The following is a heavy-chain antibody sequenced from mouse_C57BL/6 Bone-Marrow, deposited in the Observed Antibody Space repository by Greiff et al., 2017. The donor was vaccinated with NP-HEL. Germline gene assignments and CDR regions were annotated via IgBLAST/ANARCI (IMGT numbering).Heavy chain of an antibody. V-gene: IGHV1-59*01. D-gene: IGHD2-5*01. CDR2: IDPSDSYT. CDR3: ARFSNYRSDAMDY. CDR1: GDTFTSYW. J-gene: IGHJ4*01. Sequence: QVQLQQPGAELVRPGTSVKLSCKASGDTFTSYWMHWVKQRPGQGLEWIGVIDPSDSYTNYNQKFKGKATLTVDTSSSTAYMQLSSLTSEDSAVYYCARFSNYRSDAMDYWGQGTSVTVSS.